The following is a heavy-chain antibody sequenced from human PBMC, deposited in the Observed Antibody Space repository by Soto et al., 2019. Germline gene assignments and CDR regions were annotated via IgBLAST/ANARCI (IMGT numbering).Heavy chain of an antibody. Sequence: EVQLVESGGGLVQPGGSLRLSCAASEFTFDKYYMTWVRQAPGKGPEWVANIKPDGSEQYYVDSVKGRFTISRDSANNSLYLQINSLRAEATAVYFCARGNWNYYYGFDVWGQGPTVTFSS. CDR1: EFTFDKYY. J-gene: IGHJ6*02. CDR3: ARGNWNYYYGFDV. V-gene: IGHV3-7*01. CDR2: IKPDGSEQ. D-gene: IGHD1-20*01.